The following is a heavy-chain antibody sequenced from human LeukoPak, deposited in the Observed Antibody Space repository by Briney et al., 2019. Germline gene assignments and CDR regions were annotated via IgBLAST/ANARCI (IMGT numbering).Heavy chain of an antibody. J-gene: IGHJ4*02. Sequence: ASVKVSCKASGDTFTSYYMHWVRQAPGQGLEWMGIINPSGGSTSYAQKFQGRVTMTRDTSTSTVYMELSSLRSEDTAVYYCARASYGSGRLYYFDYWGQGTLVTVSS. V-gene: IGHV1-46*01. CDR3: ARASYGSGRLYYFDY. CDR1: GDTFTSYY. CDR2: INPSGGST. D-gene: IGHD3-10*01.